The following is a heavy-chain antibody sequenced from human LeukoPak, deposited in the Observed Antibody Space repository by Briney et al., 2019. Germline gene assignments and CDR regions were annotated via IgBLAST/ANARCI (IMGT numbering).Heavy chain of an antibody. CDR1: GYTFTSYD. J-gene: IGHJ4*02. CDR2: MNPNSGNT. D-gene: IGHD3-10*01. CDR3: AREYYGSGSYYDSDY. Sequence: ASVKVSCKAPGYTFTSYDINWVRQATGQGLEWMGWMNPNSGNTGYAQKFQGRVTMTRNTSISTAYMELSTLRSEDTAVYYCAREYYGSGSYYDSDYWGQGTLVTVSS. V-gene: IGHV1-8*01.